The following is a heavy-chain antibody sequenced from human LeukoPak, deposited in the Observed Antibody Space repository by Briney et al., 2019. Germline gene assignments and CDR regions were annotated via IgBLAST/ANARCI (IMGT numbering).Heavy chain of an antibody. CDR2: IYYSGST. D-gene: IGHD3-22*01. CDR3: ARDIYGSNPADAYYYYYMDV. CDR1: GGSISSSSYY. J-gene: IGHJ6*03. Sequence: SETLSLTCTVSGGSISSSSYYWGWIRQPPGKGLEWIGSIYYSGSTYYNPSLKSRVTISVDTSKNQFSLKLSSVTAADTAVYYCARDIYGSNPADAYYYYYMDVWGKGTTVTVSS. V-gene: IGHV4-39*02.